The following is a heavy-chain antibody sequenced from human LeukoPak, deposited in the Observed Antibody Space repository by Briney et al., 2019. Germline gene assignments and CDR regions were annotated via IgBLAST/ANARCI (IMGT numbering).Heavy chain of an antibody. V-gene: IGHV4-30-4*01. CDR2: IYYSGST. Sequence: PSETLSLTCTVSGGSISSGDYYWSWIRQPPGKGLEWIGYIYYSGSTYYNPSLKSRVTISVDTSKNQFSLKLSSVTAADTAVYYCARERPWVYMDVWGKGTTVTVSS. J-gene: IGHJ6*03. CDR1: GGSISSGDYY. CDR3: ARERPWVYMDV. D-gene: IGHD7-27*01.